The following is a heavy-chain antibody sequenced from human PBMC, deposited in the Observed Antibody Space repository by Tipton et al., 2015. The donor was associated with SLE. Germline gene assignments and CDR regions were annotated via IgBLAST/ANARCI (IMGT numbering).Heavy chain of an antibody. CDR3: ARAYPRRGSSSPDFDY. D-gene: IGHD6-6*01. Sequence: TLSLTCAVSGGSISSGGYSWSWIRQPPGKGLEWIGEINHSGSTNYNPSLKSRVTISVDTSKNQFSLKLSSVTAADTAVYYCARAYPRRGSSSPDFDYWGQGTLVTVSS. CDR2: INHSGST. CDR1: GGSISSGGYS. J-gene: IGHJ4*02. V-gene: IGHV4-30-2*01.